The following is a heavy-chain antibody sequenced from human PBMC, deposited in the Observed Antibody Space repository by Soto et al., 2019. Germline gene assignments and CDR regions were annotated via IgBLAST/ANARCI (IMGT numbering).Heavy chain of an antibody. Sequence: PGGSLRLSCAASGLTFSSYSMNWVRQAPGKGLEWVSYISSSSSTIYYADSVKGRFTISRDNAKNSLYLQMNSLRAEDTAVYYCAFGDESRYHYYGMDVWGPGTTVTVSS. CDR3: AFGDESRYHYYGMDV. CDR1: GLTFSSYS. CDR2: ISSSSSTI. D-gene: IGHD3-10*01. J-gene: IGHJ6*02. V-gene: IGHV3-48*01.